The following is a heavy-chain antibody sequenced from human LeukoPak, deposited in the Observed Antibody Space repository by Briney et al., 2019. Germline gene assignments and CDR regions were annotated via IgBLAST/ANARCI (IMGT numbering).Heavy chain of an antibody. CDR3: AREVAAAGVPD. D-gene: IGHD6-13*01. CDR1: GYTFTSYA. V-gene: IGHV1-3*01. Sequence: SVKVPCKDSGYTFTSYAMHRLRQAPGQTLEWMGRINAGNGNTKYSQKFQGRVTITRDKSASTAYMELSSLRSEDTAVYYCAREVAAAGVPDWGQGTLVTVSS. J-gene: IGHJ4*02. CDR2: INAGNGNT.